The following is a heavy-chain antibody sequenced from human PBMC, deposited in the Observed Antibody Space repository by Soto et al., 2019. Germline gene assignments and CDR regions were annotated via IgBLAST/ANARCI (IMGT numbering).Heavy chain of an antibody. CDR3: ARGFPSMTYYGEYYFDY. Sequence: GGSLRLSCEAFGFAVSTNYMSWVRQTPGKGLEWVSVFYSGGSTFYADSVKGRFTISRDNSRNTLYLQMRSLRAEDTAVYYCARGFPSMTYYGEYYFDYWGQGTLVTVSS. CDR2: FYSGGST. CDR1: GFAVSTNY. V-gene: IGHV3-53*01. D-gene: IGHD3-10*01. J-gene: IGHJ4*02.